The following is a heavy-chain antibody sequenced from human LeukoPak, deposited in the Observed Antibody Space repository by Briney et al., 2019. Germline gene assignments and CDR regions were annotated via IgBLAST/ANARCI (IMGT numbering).Heavy chain of an antibody. J-gene: IGHJ6*03. V-gene: IGHV3-30*02. D-gene: IGHD3-10*01. Sequence: GGTLRLSCAASGFTFSSYGMHWVRQAPGKGLEWVAFIRYDGSNKYYADSVKGRFTISRDNSKNTLYLQMNSLRAEDTAVYYCAKDKYGSQARGYMHVWGKGTTVTISS. CDR2: IRYDGSNK. CDR1: GFTFSSYG. CDR3: AKDKYGSQARGYMHV.